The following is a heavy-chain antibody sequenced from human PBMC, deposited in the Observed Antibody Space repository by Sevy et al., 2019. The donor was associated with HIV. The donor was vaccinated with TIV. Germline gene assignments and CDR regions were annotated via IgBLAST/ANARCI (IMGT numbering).Heavy chain of an antibody. CDR3: ARDLGGYGGNSIDY. CDR1: GYTFTSYG. J-gene: IGHJ4*02. D-gene: IGHD2-21*02. CDR2: ISAYNCNP. V-gene: IGHV1-18*01. Sequence: ASVKVSCKASGYTFTSYGISWVRQAPGQGLEWMGWISAYNCNPNHAQKLQGRVTMTTDTSTRTAYMELRSLRSDDTAVYYCARDLGGYGGNSIDYWGQGTLVTVSS.